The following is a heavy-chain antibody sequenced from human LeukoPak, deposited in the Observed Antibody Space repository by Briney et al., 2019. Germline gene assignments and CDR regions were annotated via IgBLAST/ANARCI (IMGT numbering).Heavy chain of an antibody. D-gene: IGHD6-13*01. Sequence: PGGSLRLSCAASGFTFSDYAMSWVRQAPGKGLEWVSTISGSGGTTYYADSVKGRFTISRDNSKNTLYLQMDTLRADDTAVYYCARISSSWFFDFLGQGTLVTVSS. CDR1: GFTFSDYA. CDR2: ISGSGGTT. CDR3: ARISSSWFFDF. V-gene: IGHV3-23*01. J-gene: IGHJ4*02.